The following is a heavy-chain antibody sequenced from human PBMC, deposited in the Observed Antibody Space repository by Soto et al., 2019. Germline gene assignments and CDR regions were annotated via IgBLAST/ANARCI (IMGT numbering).Heavy chain of an antibody. CDR2: IKSKTDGGTT. CDR1: GFTFSNAW. Sequence: GGSLSLSCAASGFTFSNAWMSWVRQAPGKGLEWVGRIKSKTDGGTTDYAAPVKGRFTISRDDSKNTLYLQMNSLKTEDTAVYYCTTAARYFDWFQPRDYWGQGTLVTVSS. D-gene: IGHD3-9*01. V-gene: IGHV3-15*01. J-gene: IGHJ4*02. CDR3: TTAARYFDWFQPRDY.